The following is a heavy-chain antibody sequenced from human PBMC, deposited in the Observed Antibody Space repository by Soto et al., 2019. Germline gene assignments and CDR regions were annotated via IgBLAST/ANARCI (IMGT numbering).Heavy chain of an antibody. CDR1: GGSISSGGYY. CDR3: ARGQPIEGGMDV. J-gene: IGHJ6*02. Sequence: SETLSLTCTVSGGSISSGGYYWSWIRQHPGKGLEWIGYIYYSGSTYYNPSLKSRVTISVDTSKNQFSLKLSSVTAADTAVYYCARGQPIEGGMDVWGQGTTVTVSS. CDR2: IYYSGST. V-gene: IGHV4-31*03.